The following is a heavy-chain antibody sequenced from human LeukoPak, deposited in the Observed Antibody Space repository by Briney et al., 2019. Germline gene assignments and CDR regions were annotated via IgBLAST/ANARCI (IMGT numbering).Heavy chain of an antibody. CDR1: GGSISSSSYY. CDR2: IYYSGST. V-gene: IGHV4-39*01. J-gene: IGHJ4*02. D-gene: IGHD5-18*01. CDR3: ATLDTAMVFRGFDY. Sequence: SETLSLTCTVSGGSISSSSYYWGWIRQPPGKGLEWIGSIYYSGSTYYNPSLKSRVTISVDTSKNQSSLKLSSVTAADTAVYYCATLDTAMVFRGFDYWGQGTLVTVSS.